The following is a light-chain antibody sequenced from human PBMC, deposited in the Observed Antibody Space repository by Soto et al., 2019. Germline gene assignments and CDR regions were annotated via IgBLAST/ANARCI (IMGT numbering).Light chain of an antibody. Sequence: EIVLTQSPGTLSLSPGERATLSCRASQSVSSRYLAWYQQKPGQGPRLLIYGTSSRATGIPDRFSGSGSGTDFTLTISRLEPEDFAVYYCQQYGNSALYTFGQGTKLEIK. CDR3: QQYGNSALYT. J-gene: IGKJ2*01. CDR1: QSVSSRY. V-gene: IGKV3-20*01. CDR2: GTS.